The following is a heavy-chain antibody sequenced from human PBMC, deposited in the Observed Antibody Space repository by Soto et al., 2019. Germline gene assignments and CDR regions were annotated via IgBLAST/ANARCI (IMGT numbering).Heavy chain of an antibody. D-gene: IGHD3-9*01. CDR1: GFTFSDYA. CDR2: ISGTGTST. J-gene: IGHJ5*02. Sequence: LRLSCAASGFTFSDYAMSWVRQAPGKGLEWVSAISGTGTSTFYAASVEGRFTISRDNYKDTLYLQMNGLSAEDTAVYYCAKDDGDWTGSYRGWFEPGGRGTLVAVSS. V-gene: IGHV3-23*01. CDR3: AKDDGDWTGSYRGWFEP.